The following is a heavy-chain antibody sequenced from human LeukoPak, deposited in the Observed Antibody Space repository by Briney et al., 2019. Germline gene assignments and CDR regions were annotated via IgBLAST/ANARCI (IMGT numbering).Heavy chain of an antibody. CDR2: IYYSGST. D-gene: IGHD6-19*01. CDR3: ARVFSIAVAGIFYFQH. J-gene: IGHJ1*01. CDR1: GGSISSSSYY. Sequence: PSETLSLTCTVSGGSISSSSYYWGWIRQPPGKGLEWIGSIYYSGSTYYNPSLKSRVTISVDTSKNQFSLKLSSVTAADTAVYYCARVFSIAVAGIFYFQHWGQGTLVTVSS. V-gene: IGHV4-39*07.